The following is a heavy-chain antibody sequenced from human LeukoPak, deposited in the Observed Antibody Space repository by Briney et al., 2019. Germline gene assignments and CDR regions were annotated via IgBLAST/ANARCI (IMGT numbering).Heavy chain of an antibody. CDR1: GFSLSTSGMC. Sequence: SGPTLVNPTQTLTLTCTFSGFSLSTSGMCVSWIRQPPGKALEWLARLDWDDDKYYSTSLKTRLTISKDTSKNQVVLTMTNMDPVDTATYYCARIRTPYGSGSYYNFDWGQGTLVTVSS. J-gene: IGHJ4*02. D-gene: IGHD3-10*01. CDR2: LDWDDDK. V-gene: IGHV2-70*11. CDR3: ARIRTPYGSGSYYNFD.